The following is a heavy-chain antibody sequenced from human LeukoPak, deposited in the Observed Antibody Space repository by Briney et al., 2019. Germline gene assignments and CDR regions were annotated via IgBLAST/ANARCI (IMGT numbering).Heavy chain of an antibody. Sequence: GGSLRLSWAAAGFTFRSHWMHWVRQAAGKGLVRVSRINGDGSGTLYADSVEGRFTISRDNAKNTVFLQMNSLRVEDTAIYYCTRGGSPPEALGDAFDLWGEGTMVTVYS. CDR3: TRGGSPPEALGDAFDL. J-gene: IGHJ3*01. V-gene: IGHV3-74*01. CDR2: INGDGSGT. CDR1: GFTFRSHW. D-gene: IGHD1-26*01.